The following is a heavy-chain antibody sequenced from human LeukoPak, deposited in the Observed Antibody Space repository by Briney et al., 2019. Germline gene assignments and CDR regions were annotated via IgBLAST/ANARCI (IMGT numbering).Heavy chain of an antibody. Sequence: KASETLSLTCTVSGGSISSSSYYWGWIRQPPGKGLEWIGSIYYSGSTYYNPSLKSRVTISVDTSKNQFSLKLSSVTAADTAVYYCARHSTVVGMGWFDPWGQGTLVTVSS. CDR3: ARHSTVVGMGWFDP. CDR2: IYYSGST. CDR1: GGSISSSSYY. D-gene: IGHD2-21*01. V-gene: IGHV4-39*01. J-gene: IGHJ5*02.